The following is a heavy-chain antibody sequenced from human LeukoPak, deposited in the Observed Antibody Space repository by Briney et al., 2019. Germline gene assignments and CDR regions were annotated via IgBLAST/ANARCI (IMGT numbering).Heavy chain of an antibody. CDR2: ISYDGSNR. J-gene: IGHJ4*02. CDR1: GFTFSSYG. CDR3: AILAVAGVDY. Sequence: GGSLRLSRAASGFTFSSYGMHWVRQAPGKGLEWVAVISYDGSNRYYADSVKGRFTISRDNSKNTLYLQMNSLRAEDTAVYYCAILAVAGVDYWGQGTLVTVSS. D-gene: IGHD6-19*01. V-gene: IGHV3-30*03.